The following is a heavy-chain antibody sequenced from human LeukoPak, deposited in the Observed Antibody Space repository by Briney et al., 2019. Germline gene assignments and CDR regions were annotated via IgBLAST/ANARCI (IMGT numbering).Heavy chain of an antibody. D-gene: IGHD2-2*01. CDR3: ARDDVTYATQIDY. CDR2: IKQDGSEK. J-gene: IGHJ4*02. CDR1: GFTFSSYW. V-gene: IGHV3-7*01. Sequence: GSLRLSCAPSGFTFSSYWMSWVRQAPGKGLEWVANIKQDGSEKYYVDSVKGRFTISRDNAKNSLYLQMNSLRAEDTAVYYCARDDVTYATQIDYWGQGTLVTVSS.